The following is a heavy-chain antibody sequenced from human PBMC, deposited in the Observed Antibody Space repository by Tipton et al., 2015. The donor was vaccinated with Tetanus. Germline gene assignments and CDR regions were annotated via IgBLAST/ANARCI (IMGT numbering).Heavy chain of an antibody. Sequence: LRLSCTVSGGSISSGGYYWSWIRQHPGKGLERIGYIYYSGSTYYNPSLKSRVTISVDTSKNQFSLKLSSVTAADTAVYYCARDFSSGPRGAFDIWGQGTMVTVSS. V-gene: IGHV4-31*03. CDR2: IYYSGST. CDR3: ARDFSSGPRGAFDI. CDR1: GGSISSGGYY. D-gene: IGHD3-22*01. J-gene: IGHJ3*02.